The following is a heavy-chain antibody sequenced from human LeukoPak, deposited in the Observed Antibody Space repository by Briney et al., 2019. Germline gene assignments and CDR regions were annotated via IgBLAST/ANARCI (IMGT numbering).Heavy chain of an antibody. CDR3: ARDRYGDYGPIGYYFDY. CDR1: GGTFSIYA. D-gene: IGHD4-17*01. CDR2: IIPIFGTA. V-gene: IGHV1-69*13. Sequence: GASVKVSCKASGGTFSIYAISWVRQAPGQGLEWMGGIIPIFGTANYAQEFQGRVTITADESTSTAYMELSSLRSEDTAVYYCARDRYGDYGPIGYYFDYWGQGTLVTVSS. J-gene: IGHJ4*02.